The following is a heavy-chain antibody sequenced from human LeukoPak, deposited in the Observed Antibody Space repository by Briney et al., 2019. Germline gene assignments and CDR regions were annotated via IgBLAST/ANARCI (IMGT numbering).Heavy chain of an antibody. CDR3: ASFSDV. D-gene: IGHD3-3*01. CDR2: ISKSGSTI. J-gene: IGHJ6*02. Sequence: GGSLRLSCAASGFTLSSYEMNWVRQAPGKGLEWVSYISKSGSTIYYADSVKGRFTISRDNAKNSLSLQMNSLRAEDTVVYYCASFSDVWGQGTTVTVSS. V-gene: IGHV3-48*03. CDR1: GFTLSSYE.